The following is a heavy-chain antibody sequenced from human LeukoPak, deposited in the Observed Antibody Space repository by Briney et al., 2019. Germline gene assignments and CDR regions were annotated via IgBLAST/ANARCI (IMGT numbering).Heavy chain of an antibody. CDR2: IYPGDSDT. CDR1: GYSFTSYW. CDR3: ARSKGYVDY. J-gene: IGHJ4*02. Sequence: GESLKISCKGSGYSFTSYWIGWVRQMPGKGLEWMGIIYPGDSDTTYSPSFQGQVTMSADKSISTAYLQRSSLKASDSGMYYWARSKGYVDYWGQGTLVTVSS. V-gene: IGHV5-51*01. D-gene: IGHD3-16*01.